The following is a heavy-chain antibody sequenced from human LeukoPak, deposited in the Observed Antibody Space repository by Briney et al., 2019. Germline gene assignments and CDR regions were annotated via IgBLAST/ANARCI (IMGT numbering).Heavy chain of an antibody. CDR1: GGSISSGGYS. CDR3: ARTLEWPVYGMDV. CDR2: IYHSGST. V-gene: IGHV4-30-2*01. D-gene: IGHD3-3*01. Sequence: SETLSLTCTVSGGSISSGGYSWSWIRQPPGKGLEWIGYIYHSGSTYYNPSLKSRVTISVDRSKNQFSLKLSSVTAADTAVYYCARTLEWPVYGMDVWGQGTTVTVSS. J-gene: IGHJ6*02.